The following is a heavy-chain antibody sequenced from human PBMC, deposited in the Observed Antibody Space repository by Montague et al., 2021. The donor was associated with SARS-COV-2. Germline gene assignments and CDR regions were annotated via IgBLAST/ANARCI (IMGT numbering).Heavy chain of an antibody. CDR1: GFSLSTPNVG. CDR3: AHLIRYYDIFTGIPFDY. Sequence: PALVKPTQTLTLTCTFSGFSLSTPNVGVGWIRQPPGKALEWVAVIYSNDEKRYSPSLRNRLTITKDTAKNQVVLSLTYVVPVDTATYYCAHLIRYYDIFTGIPFDYWGQGSQVTVSS. D-gene: IGHD3-9*01. J-gene: IGHJ4*02. CDR2: IYSNDEK. V-gene: IGHV2-5*01.